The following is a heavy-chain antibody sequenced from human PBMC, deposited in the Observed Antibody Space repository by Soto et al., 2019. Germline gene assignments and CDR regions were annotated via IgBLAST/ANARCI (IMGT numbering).Heavy chain of an antibody. V-gene: IGHV1-69*13. Sequence: ASVKVSCKASGGTFSSYAISWLRQAPGQGLEWMGGIIPIFGTANYAQKFQGRVTITADESTSTAYMELSSLRSEDTAVYYCAREGIAVAKGGHYGMDVWGQGTTVTVSS. J-gene: IGHJ6*02. CDR2: IIPIFGTA. CDR1: GGTFSSYA. CDR3: AREGIAVAKGGHYGMDV. D-gene: IGHD6-19*01.